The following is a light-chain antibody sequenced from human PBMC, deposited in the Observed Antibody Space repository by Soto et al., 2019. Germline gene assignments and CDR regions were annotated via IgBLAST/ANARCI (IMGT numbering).Light chain of an antibody. CDR3: AAWDDSLSGHYV. CDR2: RNN. J-gene: IGLJ1*01. Sequence: QSALNQPPSASGTPGQRVTISCSGSSSNIGSNYVYWYQQLPGTAPKLLIYRNNQRPSGVPDRFSGSKSGTSASLAISGLRSEDEADYYCAAWDDSLSGHYVFGTGTRSPS. CDR1: SSNIGSNY. V-gene: IGLV1-47*01.